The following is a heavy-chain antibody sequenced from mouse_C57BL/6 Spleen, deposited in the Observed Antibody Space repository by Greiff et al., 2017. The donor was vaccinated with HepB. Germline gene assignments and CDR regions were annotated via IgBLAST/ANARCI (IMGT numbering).Heavy chain of an antibody. Sequence: VQLQQPGAELVRPGTSVKLSCKASGYTFTSYWMHWVKQRPGQGLEWIGVIDPSDSYTNYNQKFKGKATLTVDTSSSTAYMQLSSLTSEDSAVYYCARDGYYEGGWFAYWGQGTLVTVSA. CDR2: IDPSDSYT. J-gene: IGHJ3*01. D-gene: IGHD2-3*01. CDR3: ARDGYYEGGWFAY. V-gene: IGHV1-59*01. CDR1: GYTFTSYW.